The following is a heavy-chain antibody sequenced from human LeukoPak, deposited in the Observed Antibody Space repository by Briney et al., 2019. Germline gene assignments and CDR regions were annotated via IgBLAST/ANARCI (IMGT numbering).Heavy chain of an antibody. J-gene: IGHJ6*02. CDR3: ASALLLWFGESPPYGMDV. CDR2: TYYRSKWYN. D-gene: IGHD3-10*01. V-gene: IGHV6-1*01. CDR1: GDSVSSNSAA. Sequence: SQTLSLTCAISGDSVSSNSAAWNWIRQSPSRGLEWLGKTYYRSKWYNDYAVSVKSRITINPDTSKNQFSLQLNSVTPEHTAVYYCASALLLWFGESPPYGMDVWGQGTTVTVSS.